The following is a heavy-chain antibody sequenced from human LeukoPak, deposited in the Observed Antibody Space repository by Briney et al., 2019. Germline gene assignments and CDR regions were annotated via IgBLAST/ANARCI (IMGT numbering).Heavy chain of an antibody. J-gene: IGHJ4*02. D-gene: IGHD3-22*01. CDR2: IIPILGIA. CDR1: GGTFSSYA. Sequence: SVKVSCKASGGTFSSYAISWVRQAPGQGLGWMGRIIPILGIANYAQKFQGRVTITADKSTSTAYMELSSLRSEDTAVYYCARDKGPEIADYWGQGTLVTVSS. V-gene: IGHV1-69*04. CDR3: ARDKGPEIADY.